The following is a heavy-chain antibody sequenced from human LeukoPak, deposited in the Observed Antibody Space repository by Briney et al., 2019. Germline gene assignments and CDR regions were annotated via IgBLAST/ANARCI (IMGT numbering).Heavy chain of an antibody. V-gene: IGHV1-2*02. CDR1: GYTFSGYY. D-gene: IGHD7-27*01. J-gene: IGHJ4*02. CDR2: INPNNGSA. Sequence: ASVKVSCKASGYTFSGYYMHWVRQAPGEGLEWMGWINPNNGSANYAQNFQGRVTMTRDTSINTAYMELTRLKSDDTAVYFCARGGKSELGTCDFWGQGTLVTVSS. CDR3: ARGGKSELGTCDF.